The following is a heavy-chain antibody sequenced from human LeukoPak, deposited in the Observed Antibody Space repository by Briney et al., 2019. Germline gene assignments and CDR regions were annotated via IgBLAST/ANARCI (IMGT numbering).Heavy chain of an antibody. CDR2: ISYDGSKK. J-gene: IGHJ4*02. CDR1: GFTFSAYG. CDR3: ANGRLTGLDY. V-gene: IGHV3-30*18. D-gene: IGHD7-27*01. Sequence: AGGSLRLSCAASGFTFSAYGMHWVRQAPGKGLEWGAIISYDGSKKYYPDSVKRRFTISSDDSKNTLYLQMNSLRAEHTAVYYCANGRLTGLDYWGQGTLVTVSS.